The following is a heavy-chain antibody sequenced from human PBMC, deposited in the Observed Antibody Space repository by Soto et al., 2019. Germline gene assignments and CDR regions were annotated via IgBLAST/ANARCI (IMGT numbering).Heavy chain of an antibody. D-gene: IGHD1-26*01. V-gene: IGHV4-4*07. CDR1: GVSMTKYY. CDR2: IYTSGST. Sequence: QVQLQESGPGLVKPSETLSLTCTVSGVSMTKYYWSWIRQPAGKGLEWIGRIYTSGSTNYNPSLKSRVTMSIDTSNNHFSLNLKSVTAADTAMYYCARTVGAAYYFDFWGQGALVTVSS. J-gene: IGHJ4*02. CDR3: ARTVGAAYYFDF.